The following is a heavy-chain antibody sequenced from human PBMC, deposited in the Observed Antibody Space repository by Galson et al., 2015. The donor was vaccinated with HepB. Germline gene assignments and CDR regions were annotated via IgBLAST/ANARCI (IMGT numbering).Heavy chain of an antibody. CDR2: ISSSGTI. J-gene: IGHJ4*02. Sequence: SLRLSCAASGFTFSTYSMNWVRQAPGKGLEWVSYISSSGTIYYADSVKGRFTISRGNAKNSLYLQMNSLRAEDTAVYYCARDRYGSYWGQGTLVTVSS. CDR3: ARDRYGSY. D-gene: IGHD5-18*01. V-gene: IGHV3-48*01. CDR1: GFTFSTYS.